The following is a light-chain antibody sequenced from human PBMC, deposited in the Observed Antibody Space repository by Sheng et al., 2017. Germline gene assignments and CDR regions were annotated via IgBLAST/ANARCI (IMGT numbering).Light chain of an antibody. Sequence: SYELTHPPVSVRVPRTDSHHHLLWRIHGGQSLLPGISRSQGQSPVLVIYQDNKRPSGVPERFSGSNSGFTVTLTISGTQAVDEADYYCQAWDATTAVFGGGTKADRR. CDR3: QAWDATTAV. V-gene: IGLV3-1*01. CDR1: HGGQS. CDR2: QDN. J-gene: IGLJ3*02.